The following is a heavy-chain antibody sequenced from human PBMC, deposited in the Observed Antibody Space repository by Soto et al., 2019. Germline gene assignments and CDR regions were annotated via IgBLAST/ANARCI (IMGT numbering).Heavy chain of an antibody. CDR1: ALTFGAYV. CDR3: AREGICSGGSCYYDY. Sequence: GGSLRLSCAASALTFGAYVMHWVRQAPGKGLEWVAHISYDGSNKYYADSVKGRFTISRDNSKNTLYLQMNSLRAEDTAVYYCAREGICSGGSCYYDYWGQGTLVTVSS. D-gene: IGHD2-15*01. CDR2: ISYDGSNK. V-gene: IGHV3-30-3*01. J-gene: IGHJ4*02.